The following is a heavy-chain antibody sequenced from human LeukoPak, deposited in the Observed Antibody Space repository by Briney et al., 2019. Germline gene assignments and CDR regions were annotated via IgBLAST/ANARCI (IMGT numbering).Heavy chain of an antibody. CDR1: GGSFSGYY. CDR3: ARGHKGSGITFGGVIVPDY. D-gene: IGHD3-16*02. J-gene: IGHJ4*02. CDR2: INHSGST. V-gene: IGHV4-34*01. Sequence: SETLSLTCAAYGGSFSGYYWSWIRQPPGKGLEWIGEINHSGSTNYNPSLKSRVIISVDTSKNQFSLKLSPVTAADTAVYYCARGHKGSGITFGGVIVPDYWGQGTLVTVSS.